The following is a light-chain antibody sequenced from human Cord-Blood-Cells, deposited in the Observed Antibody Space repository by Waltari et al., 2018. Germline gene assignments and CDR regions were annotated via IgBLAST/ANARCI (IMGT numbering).Light chain of an antibody. CDR1: SAFYFGTYR. CDR3: MIWHSSAYV. CDR2: YKSDSNK. J-gene: IGLJ1*01. V-gene: IGLV5-45*02. Sequence: QAVLTQPSSLSAPPGASSSLTCPLRSAFYFGTYRTYWYHQKPGSPPQYLLRYKSDSNKQQGSGVPSRFSGSKDASANAGILLISGLQSEDEADYYCMIWHSSAYVFGTGTKVTVL.